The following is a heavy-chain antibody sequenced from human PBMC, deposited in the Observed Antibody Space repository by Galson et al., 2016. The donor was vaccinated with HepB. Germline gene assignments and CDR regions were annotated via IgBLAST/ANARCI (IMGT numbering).Heavy chain of an antibody. J-gene: IGHJ6*04. CDR1: GFTFRNYG. CDR2: ISRSGDST. D-gene: IGHD2-2*01. Sequence: SLRLSCAASGFTFRNYGMTWVRQAPGKGLEVASSISRSGDSTDYADSVKGRFTISRDNSKNTLSLQMNSLTADDTAIYYCVQGSTAPAVWGEGTTVTVSS. CDR3: VQGSTAPAV. V-gene: IGHV3-23*01.